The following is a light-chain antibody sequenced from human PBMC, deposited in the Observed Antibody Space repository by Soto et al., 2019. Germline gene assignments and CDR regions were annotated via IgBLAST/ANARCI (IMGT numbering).Light chain of an antibody. J-gene: IGLJ1*01. V-gene: IGLV2-14*01. CDR3: FSYTSSGTYV. CDR2: EVS. Sequence: QSVLTQPASVSGSPGQSITISCTGTSSDVGNYKYVSWYQQHPGKAPKLMIYEVSNRPSGVSNRFSGSKSGNTASLTISGLQAEDETDDYCFSYTSSGTYVFGTGTKLTVL. CDR1: SSDVGNYKY.